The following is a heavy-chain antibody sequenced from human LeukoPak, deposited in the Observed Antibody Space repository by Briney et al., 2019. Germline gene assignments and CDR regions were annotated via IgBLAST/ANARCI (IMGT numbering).Heavy chain of an antibody. J-gene: IGHJ5*02. Sequence: GGSLRLSCAASGFTFSSYSMNWFRQAPGKGLEWVSYISSSSSTIYYADSVKGRFTISRDNAKNSLYLQMNSLRAEDTAVYYCARANWNYVNWFDPWGQGTLVTVSS. CDR1: GFTFSSYS. CDR3: ARANWNYVNWFDP. CDR2: ISSSSSTI. V-gene: IGHV3-48*01. D-gene: IGHD1-7*01.